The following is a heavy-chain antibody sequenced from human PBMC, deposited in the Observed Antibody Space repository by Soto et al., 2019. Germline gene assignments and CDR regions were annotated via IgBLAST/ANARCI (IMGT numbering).Heavy chain of an antibody. CDR2: IRSDGGVT. D-gene: IGHD6-19*01. CDR1: GFAFNDYW. CDR3: ARVPMAKAGMGIDY. Sequence: EVQLVESGGGLVQPGGSLRLSCSASGFAFNDYWMHWVRQAPGKGLVWVSRIRSDGGVTTYADSVKGRFTISRDNAKNTLYLQMNSLRAEDTAVYYCARVPMAKAGMGIDYWGQGTLVTVSS. V-gene: IGHV3-74*01. J-gene: IGHJ4*02.